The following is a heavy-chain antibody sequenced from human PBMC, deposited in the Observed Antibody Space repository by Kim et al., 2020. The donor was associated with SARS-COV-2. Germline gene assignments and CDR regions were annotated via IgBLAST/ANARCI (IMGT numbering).Heavy chain of an antibody. CDR3: ARAGYSSGPPSAMDV. Sequence: SQTLSLTCAIFGDSVSSNSAAWNWIRQSPSRGLEWLGRTYFRSKWFNDYAASVKRRITINPDTSKNQFSLQLNSVTPEDTAVYYCARAGYSSGPPSAMDVWGQGTTVTVSS. J-gene: IGHJ6*02. D-gene: IGHD6-19*01. V-gene: IGHV6-1*01. CDR1: GDSVSSNSAA. CDR2: TYFRSKWFN.